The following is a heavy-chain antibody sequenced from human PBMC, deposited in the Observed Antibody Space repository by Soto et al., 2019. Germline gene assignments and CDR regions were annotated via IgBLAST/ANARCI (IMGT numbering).Heavy chain of an antibody. CDR3: EREYNAWPLAYGLDV. Sequence: GGSLRLSCVGSGFTFSTYSINWVRQAPGKGLEWVSSISSRSDIYYADSVKGRFTISRDNAKNSVSLQMNSLRAEDTAVYYCEREYNAWPLAYGLDVWGQGTTVTVYS. D-gene: IGHD1-20*01. CDR1: GFTFSTYS. J-gene: IGHJ6*02. V-gene: IGHV3-21*01. CDR2: ISSRSDI.